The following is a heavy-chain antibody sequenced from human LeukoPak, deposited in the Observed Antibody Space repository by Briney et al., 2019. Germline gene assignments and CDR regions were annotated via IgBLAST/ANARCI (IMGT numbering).Heavy chain of an antibody. Sequence: SETLSLTCAVSGVSISTSEWWIWVRQPPGQGLEGIGEIHRDGRTRYNPSLTSRVTMSMDYSKHQFSPNVRFVTAADTAIYYCGKTDIYFNPIDYWGPGSLVTVSS. CDR3: GKTDIYFNPIDY. CDR1: GVSISTSEW. CDR2: IHRDGRT. J-gene: IGHJ4*02. V-gene: IGHV4-4*02. D-gene: IGHD3-9*01.